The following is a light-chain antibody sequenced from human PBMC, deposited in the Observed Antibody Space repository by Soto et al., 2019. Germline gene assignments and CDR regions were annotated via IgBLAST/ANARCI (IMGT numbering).Light chain of an antibody. Sequence: QSVLTQPASVSGSPGQSITISCTGTSSDIGGYNYVSWYQQHPGKAPKLMIYDVSDRPSGVSNRFSGSKSGNTASLTISGLQAEDEADYNCASYASSNTVLFGGGTKLTVL. CDR1: SSDIGGYNY. V-gene: IGLV2-14*03. CDR2: DVS. J-gene: IGLJ2*01. CDR3: ASYASSNTVL.